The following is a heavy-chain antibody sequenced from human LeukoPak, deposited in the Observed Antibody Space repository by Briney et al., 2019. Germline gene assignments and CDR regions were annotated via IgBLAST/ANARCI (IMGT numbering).Heavy chain of an antibody. CDR3: AKDAIGQYRAYYFDH. CDR2: IGGGGGST. D-gene: IGHD3-16*02. V-gene: IGHV3-23*01. CDR1: GFIFRNFA. J-gene: IGHJ4*02. Sequence: GGSLTLSCEVSGFIFRNFAMSWVRQAAAKGLEWVPAIGGGGGSTYYADGVRGRFSISRDNSKNTLSLQMNSLRAEVTAVYYCAKDAIGQYRAYYFDHWGQGTLVPVS.